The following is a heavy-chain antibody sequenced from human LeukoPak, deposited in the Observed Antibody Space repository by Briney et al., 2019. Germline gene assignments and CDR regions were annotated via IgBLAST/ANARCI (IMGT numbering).Heavy chain of an antibody. CDR1: GYTFTSYG. V-gene: IGHV1-18*01. CDR3: ARVFHSVPKFGPGHYYMDV. J-gene: IGHJ6*03. Sequence: ASVKVSCKASGYTFTSYGISWVRQAPGQGLEWMGWISAYNGNTNYAQKLQGRVTMTTDTSTSTAYMELRSLRSDDTAVYYCARVFHSVPKFGPGHYYMDVWGKGTTVTVSS. D-gene: IGHD5/OR15-5a*01. CDR2: ISAYNGNT.